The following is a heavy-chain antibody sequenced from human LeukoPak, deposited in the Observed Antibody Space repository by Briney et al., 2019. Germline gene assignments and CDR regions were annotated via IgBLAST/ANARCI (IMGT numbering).Heavy chain of an antibody. D-gene: IGHD3-22*01. V-gene: IGHV1-2*02. Sequence: ASVKVSCKASGYTFTGYYMHWVRQAPGQGLEWMGWINPNSGGTNYAQKFQGRITMTRDTSISTAYMELSRLGSDDTAVYYCARLDTPNYYDSSGYYQDAFDIWGQGTMVTVSS. CDR2: INPNSGGT. CDR1: GYTFTGYY. J-gene: IGHJ3*02. CDR3: ARLDTPNYYDSSGYYQDAFDI.